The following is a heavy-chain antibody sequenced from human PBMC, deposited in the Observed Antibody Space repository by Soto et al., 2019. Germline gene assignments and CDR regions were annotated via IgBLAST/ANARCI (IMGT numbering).Heavy chain of an antibody. V-gene: IGHV1-18*04. Sequence: QVQLVQSGAEVKKPGASVKVSCKASGYTFTSYGISWVRQAPGQGLEWMGWISAYNGNTNYAQKLQGRVTMTTDTTTNHAYMEARSLESDGKGVFYCAEDKCSGWSCSYYYGMDVWGQGTTVTVSS. D-gene: IGHD2-15*01. CDR1: GYTFTSYG. CDR3: AEDKCSGWSCSYYYGMDV. J-gene: IGHJ6*02. CDR2: ISAYNGNT.